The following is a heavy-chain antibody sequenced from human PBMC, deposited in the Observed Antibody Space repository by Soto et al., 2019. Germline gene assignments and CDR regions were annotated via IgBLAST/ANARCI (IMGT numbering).Heavy chain of an antibody. V-gene: IGHV1-18*01. CDR2: ISAYNGNT. Sequence: ASVKVSCKASGYTFTSYGISWVRQAPGQGLEWMGWISAYNGNTNYAQKLQGRVTMTTDTSTSTAYMELRSLRSDDTAVYYCATVSLDVNRDSSSFVIWGQGTMVTVSS. CDR3: ATVSLDVNRDSSSFVI. J-gene: IGHJ3*02. CDR1: GYTFTSYG. D-gene: IGHD6-13*01.